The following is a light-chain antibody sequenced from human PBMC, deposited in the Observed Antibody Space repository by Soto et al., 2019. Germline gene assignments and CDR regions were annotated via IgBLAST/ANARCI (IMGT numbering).Light chain of an antibody. Sequence: EIVLTQSPGTLSLSPGERATLSCRASQSVSSGYLVWYQQKPGQAPRLLIYGASSRATGIPDRFSGSGSGTDFTLTSSRLEPEDFAVYYCQQYGSSPRTFGQGTKVDIK. CDR1: QSVSSGY. J-gene: IGKJ1*01. V-gene: IGKV3-20*01. CDR2: GAS. CDR3: QQYGSSPRT.